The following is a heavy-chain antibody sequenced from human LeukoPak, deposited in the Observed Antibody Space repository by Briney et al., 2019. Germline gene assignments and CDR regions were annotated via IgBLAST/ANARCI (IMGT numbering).Heavy chain of an antibody. CDR3: ARANRGQQLVP. D-gene: IGHD6-13*01. J-gene: IGHJ4*02. CDR2: INSDGSST. Sequence: PGGSLRLSCAASGFTFSSYWMHWVRQAPGKGLVWVSRINSDGSSTSYADSVKGRFTISRDNAKNTLYLQMNSLRAEDTAVYYCARANRGQQLVPWGQGTLVTVSS. CDR1: GFTFSSYW. V-gene: IGHV3-74*01.